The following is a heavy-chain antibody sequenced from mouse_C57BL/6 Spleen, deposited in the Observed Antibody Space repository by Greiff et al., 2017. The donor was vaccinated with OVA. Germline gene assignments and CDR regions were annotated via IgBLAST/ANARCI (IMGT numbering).Heavy chain of an antibody. CDR1: GYTFTSYW. Sequence: QVQLQQPGAELVKPGASVKLSCKASGYTFTSYWMHWVKQRPGQGLEWIGMIHPNSGSTNYNEKFKSKATLTVDKSSSTAYMQLSSLTSEDSAVYYCARWGNGDGYFDVWGTGTTVTVSS. J-gene: IGHJ1*03. CDR2: IHPNSGST. V-gene: IGHV1-64*01. D-gene: IGHD4-1*02. CDR3: ARWGNGDGYFDV.